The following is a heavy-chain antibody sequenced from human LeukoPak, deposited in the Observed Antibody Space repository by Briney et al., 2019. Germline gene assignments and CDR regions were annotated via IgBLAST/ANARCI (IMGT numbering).Heavy chain of an antibody. D-gene: IGHD3-22*01. CDR1: GGSISSGASD. J-gene: IGHJ2*01. CDR2: INHSGST. V-gene: IGHV4-31*03. Sequence: SETLSLTCTVSGGSISSGASDWGWIRQHPKRGLEWVGYINHSGSTYYNPSLGSRATMSVDTSKNPFSLKPSSVTAADSAVYYCARAARQGFTMIVVPFFYFDLWGRGTLVTVSS. CDR3: ARAARQGFTMIVVPFFYFDL.